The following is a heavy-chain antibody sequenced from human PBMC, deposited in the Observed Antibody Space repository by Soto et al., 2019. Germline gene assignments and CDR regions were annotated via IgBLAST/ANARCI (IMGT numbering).Heavy chain of an antibody. V-gene: IGHV1-69*12. Sequence: QVQLVQSGAEVKKPGSSVKVSCKASGGTFSSYAISWVRQAPGQGLEWMGGIIPIFGTANYAQKFQGRVTITADESTSTAYRELSSLRSEDTAVYYCASLMCVTGTYEHYYGMDVWGQGTTVTVSS. J-gene: IGHJ6*02. CDR1: GGTFSSYA. CDR3: ASLMCVTGTYEHYYGMDV. D-gene: IGHD1-7*01. CDR2: IIPIFGTA.